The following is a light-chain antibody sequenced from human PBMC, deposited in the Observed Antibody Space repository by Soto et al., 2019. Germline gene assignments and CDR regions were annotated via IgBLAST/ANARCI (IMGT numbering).Light chain of an antibody. CDR1: QGISSW. CDR3: YLAISRMLA. Sequence: DIQMTQSPSSVSSSVGDRVTITCRASQGISSWLAWYQQKPGKAPKLLIYAASSLQSGFPSRFSGSVSGTNFAGFIMSLHHDDSATYYCYLAISRMLALGGGIEVGSK. V-gene: IGKV1-12*01. CDR2: AAS. J-gene: IGKJ4*01.